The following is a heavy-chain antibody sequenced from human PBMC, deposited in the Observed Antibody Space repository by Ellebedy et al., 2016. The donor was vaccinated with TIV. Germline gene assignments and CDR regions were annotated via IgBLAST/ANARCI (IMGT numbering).Heavy chain of an antibody. D-gene: IGHD3-10*01. V-gene: IGHV3-7*03. CDR1: GFTFTTYW. Sequence: PGGSLRLSCAASGFTFTTYWMSWVRQAPGKGLEWVAKIKQDGSEKYYVDSVKGRFTISRYNAKNSRYLQMNSLRAEDTAVYYCASRGRYWGQGTLVTVAS. CDR3: ASRGRY. CDR2: IKQDGSEK. J-gene: IGHJ4*02.